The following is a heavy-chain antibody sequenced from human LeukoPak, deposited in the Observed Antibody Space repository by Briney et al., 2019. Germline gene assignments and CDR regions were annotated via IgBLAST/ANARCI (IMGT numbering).Heavy chain of an antibody. CDR2: IYYSGST. Sequence: SETLSLTCTVSGGSISSYYWSWIRQPPGKGLEWIGYIYYSGSTNYNPSLKSRVTISVDTSMNQFSLKLSSVTAADTAVYYCARWSSSWYSFDYWGQGALVTVSS. V-gene: IGHV4-59*01. J-gene: IGHJ4*02. CDR1: GGSISSYY. D-gene: IGHD6-13*01. CDR3: ARWSSSWYSFDY.